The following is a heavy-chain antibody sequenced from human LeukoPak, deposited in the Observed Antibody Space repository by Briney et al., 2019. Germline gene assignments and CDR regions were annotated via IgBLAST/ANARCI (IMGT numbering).Heavy chain of an antibody. CDR1: GGSISSNSYY. D-gene: IGHD1-26*01. Sequence: PSETLSLTCTVSGGSISSNSYYWGWIRQPPGKGLAWIGSIYYSGSTYYNPSLKSRVTISVDTSKNQFSLKLSSVTAADTAVYYCASLRERSYYARGFDYWGQGTLVTVSS. CDR2: IYYSGST. CDR3: ASLRERSYYARGFDY. J-gene: IGHJ4*02. V-gene: IGHV4-39*01.